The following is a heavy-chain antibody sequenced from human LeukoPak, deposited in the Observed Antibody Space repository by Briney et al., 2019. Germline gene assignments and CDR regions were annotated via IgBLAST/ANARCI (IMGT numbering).Heavy chain of an antibody. CDR1: GGSFSGYY. Sequence: SETLSLTCAVHGGSFSGYYWSWIRQPPGKGLEWIGEINHSGSTNYNPSLKSRVTISVDTSKNQFSLKLSSVTAADTAVYYCARSPPDYYGSGSNYPSYYFDYWGQGTLVTVSS. CDR2: INHSGST. V-gene: IGHV4-34*01. J-gene: IGHJ4*02. D-gene: IGHD3-10*01. CDR3: ARSPPDYYGSGSNYPSYYFDY.